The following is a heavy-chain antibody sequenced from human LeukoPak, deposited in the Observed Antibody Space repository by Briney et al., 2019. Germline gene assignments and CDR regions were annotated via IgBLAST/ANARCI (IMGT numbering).Heavy chain of an antibody. CDR3: ARGPIMITFGGVIVKEPFDY. D-gene: IGHD3-16*02. CDR2: INHSGST. Sequence: SETLSLTCAVYGGSFSGYYWSWIRQPPGKRLEWIGEINHSGSTNYNPSLKSRVTISVDTSKNQFSLKLSSVTAADTAVYYCARGPIMITFGGVIVKEPFDYWGQGTLVTVSS. J-gene: IGHJ4*02. CDR1: GGSFSGYY. V-gene: IGHV4-34*01.